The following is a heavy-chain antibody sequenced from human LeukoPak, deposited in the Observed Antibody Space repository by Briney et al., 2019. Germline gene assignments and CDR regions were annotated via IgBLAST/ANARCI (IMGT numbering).Heavy chain of an antibody. CDR3: ARVIAAPDY. D-gene: IGHD6-13*01. V-gene: IGHV3-23*01. J-gene: IGHJ4*02. CDR1: GFTFSSYS. CDR2: ISGSGGST. Sequence: GGSLRLSCAASGFTFSSYSMNWVRQAPGKGLEWVSAISGSGGSTYYADSVKGRFAISRDNSKNTLYLQMNSLRAEDTAVYYCARVIAAPDYWGQGTLVTVSS.